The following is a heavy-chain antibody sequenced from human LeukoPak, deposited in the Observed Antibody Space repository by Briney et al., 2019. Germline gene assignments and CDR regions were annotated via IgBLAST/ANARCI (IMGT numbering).Heavy chain of an antibody. CDR1: GFTFSGYA. V-gene: IGHV3-23*01. Sequence: GGSLRLSCAASGFTFSGYAMSWVRQAPGKGLEWVSIFGSDGATTFYTDSVKGRFTISRDNSKNTLYLQMNSLRADDTAMYYCARGGTMATRHFDYWSQGALVTVSS. J-gene: IGHJ4*02. CDR3: ARGGTMATRHFDY. CDR2: FGSDGATT. D-gene: IGHD5-24*01.